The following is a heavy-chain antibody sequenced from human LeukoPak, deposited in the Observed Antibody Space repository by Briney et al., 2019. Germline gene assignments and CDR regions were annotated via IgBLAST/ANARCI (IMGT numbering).Heavy chain of an antibody. CDR3: ARAYYYDSSGGFGYFQH. Sequence: PSETLSLTCTVSGGSISSGSYYWSWIRQPAGKGLEWIGRIYTSGSTNYNPSLKSRVTISVDTSKNQFSLKLSSVTAADTAVYYCARAYYYDSSGGFGYFQHWGQGTLVTVSS. D-gene: IGHD3-22*01. CDR1: GGSISSGSYY. J-gene: IGHJ1*01. CDR2: IYTSGST. V-gene: IGHV4-61*02.